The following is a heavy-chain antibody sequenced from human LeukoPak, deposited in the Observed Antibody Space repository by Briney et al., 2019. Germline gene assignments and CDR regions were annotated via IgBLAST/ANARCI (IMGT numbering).Heavy chain of an antibody. D-gene: IGHD3-10*01. CDR1: GFTFSSYG. V-gene: IGHV3-30*18. CDR2: ISYDGSNK. Sequence: GGSLRLSCAASGFTFSSYGVHWVRQAPGKGLEWVAVISYDGSNKYYADSVKGRFTISRDNSKNTLYLQMNSLRAEDTAVYYCAKDGVSRLLWFGELFPIDYWGQGTLVTVSS. J-gene: IGHJ4*02. CDR3: AKDGVSRLLWFGELFPIDY.